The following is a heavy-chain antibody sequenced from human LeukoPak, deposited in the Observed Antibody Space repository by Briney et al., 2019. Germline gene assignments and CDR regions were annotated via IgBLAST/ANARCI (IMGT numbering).Heavy chain of an antibody. J-gene: IGHJ6*03. D-gene: IGHD6-6*01. Sequence: GGSLRLSCAASGFTFSSYSMNWVRQAPGKGLEWVSYISSSSSTIYYADSVKGRFTISRDNSKNTLYLQMNSLRAEDTAVYYCAKDSSSEQARTQDMDVWGKGTTVTVSS. CDR3: AKDSSSEQARTQDMDV. CDR2: ISSSSSTI. V-gene: IGHV3-48*01. CDR1: GFTFSSYS.